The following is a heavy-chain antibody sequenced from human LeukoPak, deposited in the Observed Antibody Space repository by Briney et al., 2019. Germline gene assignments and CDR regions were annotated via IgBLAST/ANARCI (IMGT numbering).Heavy chain of an antibody. CDR3: ARALRVVPAAIGAGY. D-gene: IGHD2-2*01. CDR1: GYTLTGYY. J-gene: IGHJ4*02. V-gene: IGHV1-2*02. Sequence: ASVKVSCKASGYTLTGYYMHWVRQAPGQGLEWMGWINPNSGGTNYAQKFQGRVTMTRDTSISTAYMELSRLRSDDTAVYYCARALRVVPAAIGAGYWGQGTLVTVSS. CDR2: INPNSGGT.